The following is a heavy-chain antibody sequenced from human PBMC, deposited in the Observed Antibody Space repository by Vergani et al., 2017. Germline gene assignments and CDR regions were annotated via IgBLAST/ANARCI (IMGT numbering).Heavy chain of an antibody. CDR2: IYHSGGT. CDR1: GGSISSSNW. D-gene: IGHD1-1*01. CDR3: ARFLAGATIYYYYGMDV. Sequence: QVQLQESGPGLVKPSGTLSLTCAVSGGSISSSNWWSWVRQPPGKGLEGIGEIYHSGGTNYNPSLKSRVTISVDKSKNQFSLKLSSVTATDTAVYYCARFLAGATIYYYYGMDVWGQGTTVTVSS. V-gene: IGHV4-4*02. J-gene: IGHJ6*02.